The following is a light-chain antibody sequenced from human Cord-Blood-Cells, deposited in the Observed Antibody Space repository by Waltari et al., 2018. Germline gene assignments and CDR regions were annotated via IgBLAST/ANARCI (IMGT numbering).Light chain of an antibody. Sequence: QSALTQPRSVSGSPGQSVTISGTGTGADVGGYNDVCWYPQHPGKAPKLMIYDVSKRPSGVPDRFSGSKSVNTASLTISGLQAEDEADYYCCSYAGSYTSFYVFGTGTKVTVL. CDR2: DVS. V-gene: IGLV2-11*01. J-gene: IGLJ1*01. CDR1: GADVGGYND. CDR3: CSYAGSYTSFYV.